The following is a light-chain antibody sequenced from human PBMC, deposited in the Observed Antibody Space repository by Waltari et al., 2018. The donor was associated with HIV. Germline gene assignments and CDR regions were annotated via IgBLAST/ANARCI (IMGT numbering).Light chain of an antibody. CDR3: MQALQPSSIT. J-gene: IGKJ5*01. V-gene: IGKV2-28*01. CDR2: LGT. Sequence: DIVMTQSPLSLSVTPGEPASISCSSSQSPMQSHGYNPLDWYLKKPGQSPQLLIYLGTNRASGVPDRISGSGSGTDFTLRISRVEAEDIGVYVCMQALQPSSITFGQGTRLEIK. CDR1: QSPMQSHGYNP.